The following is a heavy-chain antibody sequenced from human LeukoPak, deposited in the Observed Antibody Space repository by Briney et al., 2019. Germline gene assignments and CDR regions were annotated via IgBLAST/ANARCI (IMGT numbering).Heavy chain of an antibody. CDR1: GYTFNSYG. Sequence: ASVKVSCKASGYTFNSYGISWVRQAPGQGLEWMGWVSAYNGHTNYTQKFQGRVTMTTDTSTGTVYMEVSGLKSDDTAVYYCAKTLYVAAAPGGFDYWGQGTLVTVSS. CDR3: AKTLYVAAAPGGFDY. V-gene: IGHV1-18*01. CDR2: VSAYNGHT. D-gene: IGHD2-15*01. J-gene: IGHJ4*02.